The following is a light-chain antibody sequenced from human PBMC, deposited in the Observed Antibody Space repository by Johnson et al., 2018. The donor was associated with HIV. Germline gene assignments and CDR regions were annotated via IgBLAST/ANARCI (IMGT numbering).Light chain of an antibody. J-gene: IGLJ1*01. Sequence: QSVLTQSPSVSAAPGQKVTISCSGSNSDIGENYVSWYQQVTGTAPKLLIYENDKRPSGIPDRFSGSKSGTSATLAITGLQTGDEADYYCGTWDTSLSAGGVFGSGTKVTVL. CDR1: NSDIGENY. V-gene: IGLV1-51*01. CDR2: END. CDR3: GTWDTSLSAGGV.